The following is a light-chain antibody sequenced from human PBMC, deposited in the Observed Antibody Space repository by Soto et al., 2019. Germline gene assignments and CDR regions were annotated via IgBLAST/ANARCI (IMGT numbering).Light chain of an antibody. Sequence: EIVLTQSPGTLSLSPGERATLSCRASQSVSSSDLSWYQQKPFQAPRLLIYGASTRATGIPDRFRDRGSGTDFTLNISSLEAADFGLFYSQQYGSPTWTLGQETKVEVK. J-gene: IGKJ1*01. CDR3: QQYGSPTWT. V-gene: IGKV3-20*01. CDR1: QSVSSSD. CDR2: GAS.